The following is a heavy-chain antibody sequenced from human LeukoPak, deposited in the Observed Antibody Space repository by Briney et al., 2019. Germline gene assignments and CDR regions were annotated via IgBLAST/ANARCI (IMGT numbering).Heavy chain of an antibody. D-gene: IGHD3-9*01. CDR1: GGSISSYY. CDR2: IYTSGRT. V-gene: IGHV4-4*07. J-gene: IGHJ4*02. CDR3: ARHSRLLRYFDWLPGRFDY. Sequence: PSETLSLTCTVSGGSISSYYWIWIRQPAGKGLEWIGRIYTSGRTDYNPSLKSRVTMSVDTSKNQFSLKLSSVTAADKAVYYCARHSRLLRYFDWLPGRFDYWGQGTLVTVSS.